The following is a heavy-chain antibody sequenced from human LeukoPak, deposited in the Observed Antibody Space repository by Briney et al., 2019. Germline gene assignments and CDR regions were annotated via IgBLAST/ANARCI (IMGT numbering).Heavy chain of an antibody. V-gene: IGHV4-30-4*08. CDR1: GGSISSGDYY. CDR3: AREGGSSTSWYPGAFDI. CDR2: IHYSGST. Sequence: SETLSLTCTVSGGSISSGDYYWSWIRQPPGKGLEWIGYIHYSGSTYYNPSLKSRVTISVDTSKNQFSLKLSSVTAADTAVYYCAREGGSSTSWYPGAFDIWGQGTMVTVSS. D-gene: IGHD2-2*01. J-gene: IGHJ3*02.